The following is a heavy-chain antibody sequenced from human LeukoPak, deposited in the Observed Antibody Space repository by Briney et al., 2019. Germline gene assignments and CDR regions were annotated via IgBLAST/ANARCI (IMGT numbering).Heavy chain of an antibody. J-gene: IGHJ4*02. Sequence: GGSLRLSCAVSGFSVSAHYMSWVRQAPGKGLECVSFLYTGGDTYYADSVKGRFTISRDNSKNTLYLQMNGLRAEDTAVYCCARGPGSRGIFDYWGQGTLVTVSS. D-gene: IGHD3-10*01. CDR1: GFSVSAHY. V-gene: IGHV3-53*01. CDR3: ARGPGSRGIFDY. CDR2: LYTGGDT.